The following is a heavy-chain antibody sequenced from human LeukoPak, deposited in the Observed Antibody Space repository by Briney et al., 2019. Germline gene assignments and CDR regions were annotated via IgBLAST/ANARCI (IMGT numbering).Heavy chain of an antibody. J-gene: IGHJ4*02. CDR3: AKGGEYSSSASHFDY. CDR1: GFTFSSYG. Sequence: GGSLRLSCAASGFTFSSYGMHWVRQAPGKGLEWVAFIRHDGSNKYYADSVKGRFTISRDNSKNTLYLQMNSLRAEDTAVYYCAKGGEYSSSASHFDYWGQGTLVTVSS. D-gene: IGHD6-6*01. CDR2: IRHDGSNK. V-gene: IGHV3-30*02.